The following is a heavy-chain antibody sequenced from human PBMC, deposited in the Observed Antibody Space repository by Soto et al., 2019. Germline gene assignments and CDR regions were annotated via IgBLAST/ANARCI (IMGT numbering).Heavy chain of an antibody. D-gene: IGHD3-22*01. Sequence: QVQLVQSGAEVKKPGSSVKVSCKSSGGTFSSYAISWVRQAPGQRLEWMGGLIPIFGTANYAQQFQGRVTITADESTRTAYMELGSLRAEDTAVYYCGREADDDSSGYYYFYWGQGSLVTVSS. J-gene: IGHJ4*02. CDR1: GGTFSSYA. CDR2: LIPIFGTA. V-gene: IGHV1-69*01. CDR3: GREADDDSSGYYYFY.